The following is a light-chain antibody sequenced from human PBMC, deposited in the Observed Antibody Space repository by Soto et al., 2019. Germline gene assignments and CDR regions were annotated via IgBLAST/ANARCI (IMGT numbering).Light chain of an antibody. CDR2: EVV. J-gene: IGLJ1*01. CDR3: KSYAGSNTYV. V-gene: IGLV2-8*01. Sequence: QSVLTQPASVSGSPGQSITISCTGTSSDVGGYDYVSWYQLHPGKAPRLIIYEVVQRPSGVPDRFSGSKSGNTASLTVSGLQAADEADYFCKSYAGSNTYVFGSGTKVT. CDR1: SSDVGGYDY.